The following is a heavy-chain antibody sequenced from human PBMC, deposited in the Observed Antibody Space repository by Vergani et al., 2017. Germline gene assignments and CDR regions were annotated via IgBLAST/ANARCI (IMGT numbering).Heavy chain of an antibody. V-gene: IGHV1-8*01. J-gene: IGHJ6*03. Sequence: QVQLVQSGAEVKQPGASVKVSCKASGYTFTSYDINWVRQATGQGLEWMGWMNPNSGNTGYAQKFQGRVTMTRNTSISTAYMELSSLRSEDTAVYYCARGRSETGTYYDYMDVWGKGTTVTVSS. D-gene: IGHD1-1*01. CDR3: ARGRSETGTYYDYMDV. CDR1: GYTFTSYD. CDR2: MNPNSGNT.